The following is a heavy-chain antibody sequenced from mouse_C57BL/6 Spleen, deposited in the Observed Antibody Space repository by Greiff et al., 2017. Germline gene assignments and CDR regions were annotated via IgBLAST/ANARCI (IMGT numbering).Heavy chain of an antibody. J-gene: IGHJ3*01. D-gene: IGHD1-3*01. CDR3: ARDGSGEFAY. CDR2: INYDGSST. V-gene: IGHV5-16*01. Sequence: EVKLMESEGGLVQPGSSMKLSCTASGFTFSDYYMAWVRQVPEKGLEWVANINYDGSSTYYLDSLKSRFIISRDNAKNILYLQMSSLKSEDTATYYCARDGSGEFAYWGQGTLVTVSA. CDR1: GFTFSDYY.